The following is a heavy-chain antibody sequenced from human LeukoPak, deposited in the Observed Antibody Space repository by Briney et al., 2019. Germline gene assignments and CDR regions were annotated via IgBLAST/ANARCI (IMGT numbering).Heavy chain of an antibody. CDR3: ARGIASTSCYGPSCNWFDP. D-gene: IGHD2-2*01. J-gene: IGHJ5*02. V-gene: IGHV1-2*02. Sequence: ASVKVSCKASGYTFTGYYMHWVRQAPGQGLEWMGWINPNSGGTNYAQKFQGRVTMTRDTSNSTAYMELSSLRSDDTAIYYCARGIASTSCYGPSCNWFDPWGQGTLVTVSS. CDR2: INPNSGGT. CDR1: GYTFTGYY.